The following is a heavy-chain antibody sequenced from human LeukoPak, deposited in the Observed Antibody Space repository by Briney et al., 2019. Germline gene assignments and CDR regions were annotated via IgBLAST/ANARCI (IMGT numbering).Heavy chain of an antibody. Sequence: GGYLRLSCAASGFTFSRYAMHWVRQAPGKGLESVSAISSNGGSTYYANSVKGRFTISRDNSKNTLYLQMGSLRAEDLAVYYCARDFGLTGKVDYWGQGTLVTVSS. V-gene: IGHV3-64*01. CDR1: GFTFSRYA. J-gene: IGHJ4*02. CDR3: ARDFGLTGKVDY. CDR2: ISSNGGST. D-gene: IGHD1-20*01.